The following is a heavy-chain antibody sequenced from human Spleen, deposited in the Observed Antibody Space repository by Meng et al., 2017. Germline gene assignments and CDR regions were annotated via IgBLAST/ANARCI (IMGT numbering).Heavy chain of an antibody. Sequence: GGSLRLSCAASGFTFSSYAMHWVRQAPGKGLEWVAVISYDGSNKYYADSVKGRFTISRDNSKNTLYLQMNSLRAEDTAVYYCAKEEYYDFWSGNQLDYWGQGTLVTVSS. CDR2: ISYDGSNK. CDR1: GFTFSSYA. CDR3: AKEEYYDFWSGNQLDY. J-gene: IGHJ4*02. D-gene: IGHD3-3*01. V-gene: IGHV3-30*07.